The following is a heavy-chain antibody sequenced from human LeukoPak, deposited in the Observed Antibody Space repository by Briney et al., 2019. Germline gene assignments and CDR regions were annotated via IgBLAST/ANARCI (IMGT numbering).Heavy chain of an antibody. CDR3: ARADDWLIGYFDL. J-gene: IGHJ2*01. D-gene: IGHD3-9*01. Sequence: ASVKVSCKASGYTFTSYAMNWVRQAPGQGLEWMGWINPNSGGTNYAQKFQGRVTMTRDTSISTAYMELSRLRSDDTAVYYCARADDWLIGYFDLWGRGTLVTVSS. CDR2: INPNSGGT. CDR1: GYTFTSYA. V-gene: IGHV1-2*02.